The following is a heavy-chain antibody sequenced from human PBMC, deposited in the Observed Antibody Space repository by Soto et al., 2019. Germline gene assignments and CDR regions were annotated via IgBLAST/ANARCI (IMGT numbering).Heavy chain of an antibody. Sequence: QVHLVQSGAEVKKPGSSVKVSCKASGGSFSTYAINWLRQAPEQGLEWMGGIIPLFGTENYAQNFQDRFTFTADKCTTTAYMEVRSLTSEDTAVYYCATGFWSGPIAHYFDYWGQGTLVTVSS. D-gene: IGHD3-3*01. CDR1: GGSFSTYA. V-gene: IGHV1-69*06. CDR2: IIPLFGTE. CDR3: ATGFWSGPIAHYFDY. J-gene: IGHJ4*01.